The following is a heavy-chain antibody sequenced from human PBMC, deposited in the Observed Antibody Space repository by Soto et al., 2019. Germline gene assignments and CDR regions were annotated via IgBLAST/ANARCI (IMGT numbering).Heavy chain of an antibody. CDR3: VRPLGRDAFDI. D-gene: IGHD6-25*01. Sequence: LVPLSVTWPVSGGEISSYCLIWLRQPPGKGLEWIGYIYYSGSTNYNPSLKSRVTISVDTSKNQFSLKLSSVTAADTAVYYCVRPLGRDAFDIWGQGTMVTVSS. J-gene: IGHJ3*02. V-gene: IGHV4-59*08. CDR2: IYYSGST. CDR1: GGEISSYC.